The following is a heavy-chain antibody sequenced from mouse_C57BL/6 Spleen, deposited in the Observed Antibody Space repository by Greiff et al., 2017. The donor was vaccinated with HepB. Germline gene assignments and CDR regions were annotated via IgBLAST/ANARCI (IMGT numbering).Heavy chain of an antibody. CDR1: GFTFSSYG. CDR2: ISSGGSYT. CDR3: ARRGDYDGDYFDY. V-gene: IGHV5-6*02. J-gene: IGHJ2*01. D-gene: IGHD2-4*01. Sequence: DVQLVESGGDLVKPGGSLKLSCAASGFTFSSYGMSWVRQTPDKRLEWVATISSGGSYTYYPDSVKGRFTISRDNAKNTLYLQMSSLKSEDTAMYYCARRGDYDGDYFDYWGQGTTLTVSS.